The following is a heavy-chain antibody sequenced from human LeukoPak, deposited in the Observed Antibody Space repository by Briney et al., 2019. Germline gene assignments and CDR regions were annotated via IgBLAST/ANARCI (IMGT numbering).Heavy chain of an antibody. CDR1: GFTFDDYG. J-gene: IGHJ5*02. CDR2: INWNGGST. D-gene: IGHD1-26*01. V-gene: IGHV3-20*04. Sequence: PGGSLRLSCAASGFTFDDYGMSWVRQTPEKGLEWVSAINWNGGSTGYADSVKGRFTISRDNAKNSLYLQMNSLRAEDTALYYCARSNSGSRDSQYNWFDPWGQGTLVTVSS. CDR3: ARSNSGSRDSQYNWFDP.